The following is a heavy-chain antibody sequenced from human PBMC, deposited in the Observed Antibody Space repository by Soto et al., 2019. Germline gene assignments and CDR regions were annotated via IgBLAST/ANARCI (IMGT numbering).Heavy chain of an antibody. D-gene: IGHD1-7*01. CDR1: GGSISSYY. CDR3: ARGEDNWNYGGYYYYGMDV. Sequence: SETLSLTCTVSGGSISSYYWSWIRQPPGKGLEWIGYIYYSGSTNYNPSLKSRVTISVDTSKNQFSLKLSSVTAADTAVYYCARGEDNWNYGGYYYYGMDVWGQGTTVNVSS. CDR2: IYYSGST. J-gene: IGHJ6*02. V-gene: IGHV4-59*01.